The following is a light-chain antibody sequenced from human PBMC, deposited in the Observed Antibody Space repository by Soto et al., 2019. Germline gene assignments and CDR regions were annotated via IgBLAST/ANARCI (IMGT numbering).Light chain of an antibody. CDR2: QAS. J-gene: IGKJ1*01. V-gene: IGKV1-5*03. CDR3: EQYNSYSWT. Sequence: DIQMTQSPSTLSASVGDRVTITCRASQSISSWLAWYQQKPGKAPKLLISQASSLESGVPSRFSGSGSETEFTLTISGLQPYDFASYYCEQYNSYSWTFGRGTKVEVK. CDR1: QSISSW.